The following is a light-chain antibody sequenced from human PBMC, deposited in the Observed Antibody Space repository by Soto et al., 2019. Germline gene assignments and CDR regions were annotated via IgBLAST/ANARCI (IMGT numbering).Light chain of an antibody. CDR3: QCYNGWLWT. V-gene: IGKV3-15*01. J-gene: IGKJ1*01. CDR1: QTIGNK. Sequence: EIVLAQSPATLSVSPGERVTLSCRAAQTIGNKLSCYLQMRGQAPRLLICVASSRATGSRARFSGSGSGTEIPRSAPGLQSEYLSLYCCQCYNGWLWTCGLGT. CDR2: VAS.